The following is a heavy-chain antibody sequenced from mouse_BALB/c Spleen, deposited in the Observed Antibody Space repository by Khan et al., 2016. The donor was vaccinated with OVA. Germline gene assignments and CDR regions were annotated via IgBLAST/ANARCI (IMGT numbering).Heavy chain of an antibody. V-gene: IGHV3-2*02. Sequence: EVELVESGPGLVKHSQSLSLTCTVTGYSITSGYGWNWIRQFPGNKLEWMGYISYCGSPNYNPSLKSRISITRDTSKNQFFLQLNAVTTEDTATYYCARTARIKYWGQGTTLTVSS. CDR2: ISYCGSP. CDR1: GYSITSGYG. CDR3: ARTARIKY. J-gene: IGHJ2*01. D-gene: IGHD1-2*01.